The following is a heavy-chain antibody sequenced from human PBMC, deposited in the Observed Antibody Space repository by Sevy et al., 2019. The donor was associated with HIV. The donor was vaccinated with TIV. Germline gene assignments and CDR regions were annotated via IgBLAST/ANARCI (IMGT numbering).Heavy chain of an antibody. CDR1: GYTLTELS. CDR2: FDPEDGET. J-gene: IGHJ5*02. D-gene: IGHD3-3*01. Sequence: ASVKVSCKVSGYTLTELSMHWVRQAPGKGLEWMGGFDPEDGETIYAQKFQGRVTMTEDTSTDTAYMELSSMRSEDTAVYYCATAAHQGTERLFLEWLLPAWGQGTLVTVSS. CDR3: ATAAHQGTERLFLEWLLPA. V-gene: IGHV1-24*01.